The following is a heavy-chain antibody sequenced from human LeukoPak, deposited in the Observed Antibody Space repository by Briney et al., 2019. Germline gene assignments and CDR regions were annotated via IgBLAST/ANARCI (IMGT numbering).Heavy chain of an antibody. D-gene: IGHD3-9*01. J-gene: IGHJ4*02. CDR2: IYSGGST. V-gene: IGHV3-53*01. CDR1: GFTVSSNY. CDR3: ARTYYDILTGYNPYFDY. Sequence: PGGSLRLSCAASGFTVSSNYMSWVRQAPGKGLEWVSVIYSGGSTYYADSVKGRFTISRDNAKNFLYLQMNSLRAEDTAVYYCARTYYDILTGYNPYFDYWGQGILVTVSS.